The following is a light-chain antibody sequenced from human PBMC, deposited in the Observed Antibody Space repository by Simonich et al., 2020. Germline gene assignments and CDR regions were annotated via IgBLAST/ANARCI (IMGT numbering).Light chain of an antibody. CDR1: SSDVGGYNY. Sequence: QSALTQPRSVSGSPGQSVTISCTGTSSDVGGYNYVSWYQPHPGKAPKLIIYDVSKRPSGVPDRCSGSKSGNTASLTISGLTAGDEADYYCCSYAGSYTWVFGGGTKLTVL. CDR2: DVS. V-gene: IGLV2-11*01. J-gene: IGLJ3*02. CDR3: CSYAGSYTWV.